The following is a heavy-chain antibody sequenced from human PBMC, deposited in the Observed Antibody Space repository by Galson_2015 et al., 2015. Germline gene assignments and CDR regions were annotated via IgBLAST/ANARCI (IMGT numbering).Heavy chain of an antibody. Sequence: SVKVSCKATGYTFNLYFIYWVRQAPGQGLEWMGWVNPNRGGSYSAQTFEGRVSMTTDTSLTTAYLELRNLTADDTALYFCASAAVAAKSSSSLPHWGQGTLVVVSA. V-gene: IGHV1-2*02. J-gene: IGHJ4*02. D-gene: IGHD2-2*01. CDR3: ASAAVAAKSSSSLPH. CDR2: VNPNRGGS. CDR1: GYTFNLYF.